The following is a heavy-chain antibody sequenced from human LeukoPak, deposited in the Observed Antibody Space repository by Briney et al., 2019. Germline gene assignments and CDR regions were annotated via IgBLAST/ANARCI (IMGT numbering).Heavy chain of an antibody. J-gene: IGHJ4*02. CDR3: VTYYFDSSGPKKNY. CDR1: GFTFSSSA. Sequence: GSLRLSCAASGFTFSSSAMSWIRQPPGKGLEWIGEINHSGSTNYNPSLKSRVTISVDTSKKQFSLKLSSVTAADTAVYYCVTYYFDSSGPKKNYWGQGTLVTVSS. D-gene: IGHD3-22*01. CDR2: INHSGST. V-gene: IGHV4-34*08.